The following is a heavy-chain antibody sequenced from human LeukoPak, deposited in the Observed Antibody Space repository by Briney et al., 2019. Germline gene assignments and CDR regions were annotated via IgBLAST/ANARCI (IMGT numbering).Heavy chain of an antibody. V-gene: IGHV4-59*01. J-gene: IGHJ5*02. CDR3: AKEVAVAGNNWFDP. Sequence: PSETLSLTCSVYGGSFSSSYWSWIGQPPGKGLEWIGYIYYSGSTNYNPSLNSRVTISVDTSKNQFSLKLRSVTAADTAVYYCAKEVAVAGNNWFDPWGQGTLVTVSS. CDR1: GGSFSSSY. D-gene: IGHD6-19*01. CDR2: IYYSGST.